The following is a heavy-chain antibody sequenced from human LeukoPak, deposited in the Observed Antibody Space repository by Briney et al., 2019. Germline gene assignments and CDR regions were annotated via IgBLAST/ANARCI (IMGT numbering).Heavy chain of an antibody. D-gene: IGHD2-2*01. Sequence: GGSLKLSCAASGFTFSSSWMSWVRQAPGKGLEWVANIKEDGSEKYYVDSVKGRFSISRDNAKKSLYLQMNSLRAEDTAVYYCAKERVDCSSTSCYDDYWGQGALVTVSS. V-gene: IGHV3-7*01. CDR3: AKERVDCSSTSCYDDY. CDR2: IKEDGSEK. CDR1: GFTFSSSW. J-gene: IGHJ4*02.